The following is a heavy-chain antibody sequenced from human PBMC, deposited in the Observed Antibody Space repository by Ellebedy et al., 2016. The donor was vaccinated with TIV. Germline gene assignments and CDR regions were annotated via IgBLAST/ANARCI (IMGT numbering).Heavy chain of an antibody. CDR3: ATETCIDVDLKVWGVFDI. CDR1: GFTVNSNY. D-gene: IGHD1-14*01. Sequence: GGSLRLSCAVSGFTVNSNYMSWVRQAPGKGLEWVSTIYTGGGTLYADSVRGRFTISRDTSNNTLNLQINGLIAEDSAVYFCATETCIDVDLKVWGVFDIWGQGTMVAVSS. V-gene: IGHV3-66*01. CDR2: IYTGGGT. J-gene: IGHJ3*02.